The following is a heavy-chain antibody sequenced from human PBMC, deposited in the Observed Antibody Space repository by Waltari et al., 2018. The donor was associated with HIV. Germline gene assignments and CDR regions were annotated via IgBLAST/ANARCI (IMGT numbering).Heavy chain of an antibody. V-gene: IGHV1-18*01. D-gene: IGHD1-26*01. CDR2: ISAYNGNT. CDR1: GYTFTSYG. Sequence: VKVSCKASGYTFTSYGISWVRQAPGQGLEWMGWISAYNGNTNYAQKLQGRVTMTTDTSTSTAYMELRSLRSDDTAVYYCARDAMIPNSGSYYTPRIDYWGQGTLVTVSS. J-gene: IGHJ4*02. CDR3: ARDAMIPNSGSYYTPRIDY.